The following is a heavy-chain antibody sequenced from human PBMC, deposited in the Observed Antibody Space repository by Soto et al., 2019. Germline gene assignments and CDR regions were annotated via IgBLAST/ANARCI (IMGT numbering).Heavy chain of an antibody. Sequence: QVQLVQSGAEVKKPGSSVKVSCKASGGTFSSYSINWVRQAPGQGLEWMGEIIPIFGTANYAQKFQGRVTITADESTSTAYMELSSLRSEDKSVYYCARDGGMQSGGIAYWGQGTRVTVS. CDR1: GGTFSSYS. V-gene: IGHV1-69*01. J-gene: IGHJ4*02. CDR3: ARDGGMQSGGIAY. D-gene: IGHD1-26*01. CDR2: IIPIFGTA.